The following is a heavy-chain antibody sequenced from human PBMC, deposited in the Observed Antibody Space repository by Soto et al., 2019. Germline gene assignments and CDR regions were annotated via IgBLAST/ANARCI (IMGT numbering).Heavy chain of an antibody. D-gene: IGHD2-15*01. Sequence: SDTLSLTCTVSGGSISNYYWNWIRQSPGKGLEWIGYIYSSGSTHYNPSLQNRVTISIDTSKNQVSLKVNSVTAADTAVYYCARGRYCSGGSCYRPSYGTDVWGQGTTVTVSS. J-gene: IGHJ6*02. CDR1: GGSISNYY. CDR3: ARGRYCSGGSCYRPSYGTDV. CDR2: IYSSGST. V-gene: IGHV4-59*01.